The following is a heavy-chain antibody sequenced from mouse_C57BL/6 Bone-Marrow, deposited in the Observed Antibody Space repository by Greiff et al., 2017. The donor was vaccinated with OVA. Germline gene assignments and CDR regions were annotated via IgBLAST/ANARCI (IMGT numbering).Heavy chain of an antibody. Sequence: QVQLQQSGPGLVQPSQSLSITCTASGFSLTSYGVHWVRQSPGKGLEWLGVIWSGGSTDYNAAFISRLGISKDNSKSQVYFKMNRRQADDTAIYYCARKGHCYGSSYPFAYWGQGTLVTVSA. CDR1: GFSLTSYG. CDR2: IWSGGST. J-gene: IGHJ3*01. D-gene: IGHD1-1*01. V-gene: IGHV2-2*01. CDR3: ARKGHCYGSSYPFAY.